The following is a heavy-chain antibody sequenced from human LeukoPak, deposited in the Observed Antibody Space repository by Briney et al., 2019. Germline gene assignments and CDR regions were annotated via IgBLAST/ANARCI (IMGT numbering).Heavy chain of an antibody. CDR2: IYYSGST. V-gene: IGHV4-59*01. J-gene: IGHJ6*03. CDR3: ARDGQQLGPGDYYYYYYMDV. D-gene: IGHD6-13*01. CDR1: GGSISSYY. Sequence: SETLSLTCTVSGGSISSYYWSWIRQPPGKGLEWIGYIYYSGSTNYNPSFKSRVTISVDTSKNQFSLKLSSVTAADTAVYYCARDGQQLGPGDYYYYYYMDVWGKGTTVTVSS.